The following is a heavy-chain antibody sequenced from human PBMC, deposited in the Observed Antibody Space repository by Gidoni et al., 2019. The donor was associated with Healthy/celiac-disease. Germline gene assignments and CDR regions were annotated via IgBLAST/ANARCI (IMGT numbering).Heavy chain of an antibody. CDR1: GGSISRGSYY. V-gene: IGHV4-61*02. CDR3: AIETGYCSSTSCYSVYYYMDV. Sequence: QVQLHESGPGLVKPSQTLSLTCTVSGGSISRGSYYWSLIRQPAGKGLEWIGRIYTSGSNTYTTSLKSRVTMSVDTSKSQFSRKLSSVTAADTAVYYCAIETGYCSSTSCYSVYYYMDVWGKGTTVTVSS. J-gene: IGHJ6*03. D-gene: IGHD2-2*01. CDR2: IYTSGSN.